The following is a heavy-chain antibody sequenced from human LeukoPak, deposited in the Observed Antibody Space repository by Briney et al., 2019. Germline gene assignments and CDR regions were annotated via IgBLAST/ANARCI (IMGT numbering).Heavy chain of an antibody. J-gene: IGHJ4*02. CDR1: GYTFTGYY. CDR2: INPNSGGT. V-gene: IGHV1-2*02. D-gene: IGHD1-26*01. CDR3: ARVGSRIVGATKILDY. Sequence: ASVKVSCKASGYTFTGYYMHWVRQAPGQGLEWMGWINPNSGGTNYAQEFQGRVTMTRDTSISTAYMELSRLRSDDTAVYYCARVGSRIVGATKILDYWGQGTLVTVSS.